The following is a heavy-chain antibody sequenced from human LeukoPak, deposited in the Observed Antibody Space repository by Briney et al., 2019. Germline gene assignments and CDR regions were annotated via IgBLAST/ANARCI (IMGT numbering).Heavy chain of an antibody. CDR2: IDPNGEAS. CDR3: AAQGGRTGAYDP. D-gene: IGHD3/OR15-3a*01. V-gene: IGHV3-64*01. CDR1: GFTFSGCV. J-gene: IGHJ5*02. Sequence: GGSLRLSCAASGFTFSGCVMLWVRQAPGMGLEYVSSIDPNGEASYYANSVKGRFSIFRDNSNNMLYLQMGSLTSADMGVYYCAAQGGRTGAYDPWGQGTLVTVAS.